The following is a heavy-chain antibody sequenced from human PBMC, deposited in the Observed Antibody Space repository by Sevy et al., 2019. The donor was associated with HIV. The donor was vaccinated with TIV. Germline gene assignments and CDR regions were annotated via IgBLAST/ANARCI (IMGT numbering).Heavy chain of an antibody. J-gene: IGHJ6*02. Sequence: GGSLRLSCAASGFTFSSYWMHWVRQAPGNGLEWVANIKQDGSEKYYVDSVKGRFTISRDNAKNSLYLQMNSLRPEETAVYYCGRAMDVWGQGTTVTVSS. CDR3: GRAMDV. CDR2: IKQDGSEK. CDR1: GFTFSSYW. V-gene: IGHV3-7*01.